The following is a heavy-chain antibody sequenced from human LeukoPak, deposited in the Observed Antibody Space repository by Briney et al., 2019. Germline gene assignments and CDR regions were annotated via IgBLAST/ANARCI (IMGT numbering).Heavy chain of an antibody. J-gene: IGHJ4*02. V-gene: IGHV3-74*01. Sequence: GGSLRLSCAASGFSFSSYWMQWVRQAPGKGLVWVSRINRDGSSTSYADSVKGRFTISRDNAKNTLYLQMDSLGVDDTAVYYCVREGRDTTTDYWGQGTLVTVSS. CDR1: GFSFSSYW. CDR2: INRDGSST. CDR3: VREGRDTTTDY. D-gene: IGHD1-1*01.